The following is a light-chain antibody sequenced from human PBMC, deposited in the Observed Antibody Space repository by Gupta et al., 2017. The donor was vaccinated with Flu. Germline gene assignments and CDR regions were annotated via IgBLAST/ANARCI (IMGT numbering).Light chain of an antibody. CDR1: QSINSW. Sequence: IQMTPSPSTLSASVGDRVTITCRASQSINSWLAWYQQRPGKAPKFLIYKASTLASGVSSRFSGSGSGTEFTLSISSLQPDDFATYYCQQYKRFPSTFGQGTRLDTK. V-gene: IGKV1-5*03. J-gene: IGKJ2*01. CDR3: QQYKRFPST. CDR2: KAS.